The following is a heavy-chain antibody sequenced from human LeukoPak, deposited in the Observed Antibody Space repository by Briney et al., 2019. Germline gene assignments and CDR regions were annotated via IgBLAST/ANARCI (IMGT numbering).Heavy chain of an antibody. D-gene: IGHD4-17*01. Sequence: PGRSLRLFCAASGFTFSSYDMSWARQAPGKGLEGVAVIWYDGSNKYYADSVRGRFTIYRDNSKNTLYLQMNSLRAEDTAVYYCARNQDYGVYNSVGAFDIWGQGTMVTVSS. CDR1: GFTFSSYD. V-gene: IGHV3-33*08. J-gene: IGHJ3*02. CDR3: ARNQDYGVYNSVGAFDI. CDR2: IWYDGSNK.